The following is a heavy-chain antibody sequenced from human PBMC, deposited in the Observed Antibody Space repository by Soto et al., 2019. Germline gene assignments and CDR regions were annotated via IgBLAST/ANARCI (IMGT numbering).Heavy chain of an antibody. D-gene: IGHD3-22*01. CDR2: ISGSGGST. CDR1: GFTFSSYA. J-gene: IGHJ4*02. CDR3: AKYQTRYYYDSSGYYGH. Sequence: PGGSLRLSCAASGFTFSSYAMSWVRQAPGKGLEWVSAISGSGGSTYYADSVKGRFTISRDNSKNTLYLQMNSLRAEDTAVYYCAKYQTRYYYDSSGYYGHWGQGTLVTVSS. V-gene: IGHV3-23*01.